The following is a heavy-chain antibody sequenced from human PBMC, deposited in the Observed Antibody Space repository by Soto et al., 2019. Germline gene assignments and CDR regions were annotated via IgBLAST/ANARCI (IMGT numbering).Heavy chain of an antibody. Sequence: GSLRLSCAASGFTFSSYSMNWVRQAPGKGLEWVSSISSSSSYIYYADSVKGRFTISRDNAKNSLYLQKNSLRAEDTAVYYCARDQCSGGSCYPGMDVWGQGTTVTVSS. V-gene: IGHV3-21*01. CDR1: GFTFSSYS. J-gene: IGHJ6*02. CDR2: ISSSSSYI. CDR3: ARDQCSGGSCYPGMDV. D-gene: IGHD2-15*01.